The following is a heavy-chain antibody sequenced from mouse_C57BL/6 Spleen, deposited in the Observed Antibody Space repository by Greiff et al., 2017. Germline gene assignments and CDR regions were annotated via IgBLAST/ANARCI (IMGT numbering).Heavy chain of an antibody. CDR2: IRLKSDNYAT. D-gene: IGHD1-1*01. Sequence: EVKVEESGGGLVQPGGSMKLSCVASGFTFSNYWMNWVRQSPEKGLEWVAQIRLKSDNYATHYAESVKGRFTISRDDSKSSVYLQMNNLRAEDTGIYYCTRYYGSRYWYFDVWGTGTTVTVSS. CDR3: TRYYGSRYWYFDV. CDR1: GFTFSNYW. J-gene: IGHJ1*03. V-gene: IGHV6-3*01.